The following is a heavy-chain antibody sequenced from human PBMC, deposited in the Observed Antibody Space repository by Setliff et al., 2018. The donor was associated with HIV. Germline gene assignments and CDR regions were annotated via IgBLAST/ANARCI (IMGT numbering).Heavy chain of an antibody. Sequence: ASVKVSCKASGYTFTSYYMHWVRQTPGQGLEWMGIINPSGGSTSYAQKFQGRVTMTRDTSTSTVYMELSSLRSEDTAVYYCAREVVPAAMRCYYYMDVWGKGTTVTVSS. D-gene: IGHD2-2*01. CDR1: GYTFTSYY. J-gene: IGHJ6*03. CDR2: INPSGGST. V-gene: IGHV1-46*01. CDR3: AREVVPAAMRCYYYMDV.